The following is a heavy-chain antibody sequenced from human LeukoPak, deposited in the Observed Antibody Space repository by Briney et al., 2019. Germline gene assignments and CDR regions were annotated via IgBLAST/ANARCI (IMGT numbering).Heavy chain of an antibody. CDR2: TYTSGTP. V-gene: IGHV4-4*08. D-gene: IGHD6-6*01. CDR1: GGSISSYY. CDR3: ARSRYSSSAHFDY. Sequence: SETLSLTCTVSGGSISSYYWSWIRQPPGKGLEWIGYTYTSGTPNYNPSLKSRVTISVDTSKNQFSLKLSSVTAAGTAVYYCARSRYSSSAHFDYWGQGTLVTVSS. J-gene: IGHJ4*02.